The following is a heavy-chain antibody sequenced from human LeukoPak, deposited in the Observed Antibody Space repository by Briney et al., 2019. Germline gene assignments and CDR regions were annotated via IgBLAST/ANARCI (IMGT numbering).Heavy chain of an antibody. V-gene: IGHV5-51*01. J-gene: IGHJ5*02. CDR1: GYSFTSYW. CDR3: ARRWYSDYDLHNWFDP. D-gene: IGHD5-12*01. CDR2: IYPGDSDT. Sequence: PGESLKIFCKGSGYSFTSYWIGWVRQMPGKGLEWMGIIYPGDSDTRYSPSFQGQVTISADKSISTAYLQWSSLKASDTAMYYCARRWYSDYDLHNWFDPWGQGTLVTVSS.